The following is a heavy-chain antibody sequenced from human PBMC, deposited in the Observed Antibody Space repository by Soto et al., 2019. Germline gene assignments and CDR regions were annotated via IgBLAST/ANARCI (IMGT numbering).Heavy chain of an antibody. D-gene: IGHD1-26*01. CDR3: TTDLRWEGSLNY. CDR1: GFTFSNAW. J-gene: IGHJ4*02. CDR2: IKSKTDGGTT. V-gene: IGHV3-15*01. Sequence: EVQLVESGGGLVKPGGSLRLACAVSGFTFSNAWMSWVRQAPGKGLEWVGRIKSKTDGGTTDYAAPVKGRFTISRDDSKNTLYLQMNSLKTEDTAVYYRTTDLRWEGSLNYWGQGTLVTVSS.